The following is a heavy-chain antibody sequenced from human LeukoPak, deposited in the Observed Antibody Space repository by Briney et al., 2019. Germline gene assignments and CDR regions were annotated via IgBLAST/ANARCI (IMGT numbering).Heavy chain of an antibody. CDR2: IIGSSGSA. D-gene: IGHD5-12*01. Sequence: GGSLRLSCAASGFTFSNYAMNWVRQAPGKGLEWVSTIIGSSGSAFYADSVKGRFTISKDTSKNTLYLHMSSLRADDTAVYYCAKGGYDYVEVAYFHYWGQGTLVTVSS. CDR1: GFTFSNYA. V-gene: IGHV3-23*01. CDR3: AKGGYDYVEVAYFHY. J-gene: IGHJ4*02.